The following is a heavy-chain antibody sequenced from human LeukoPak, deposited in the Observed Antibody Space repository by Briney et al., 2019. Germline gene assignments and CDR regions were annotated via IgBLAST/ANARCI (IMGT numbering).Heavy chain of an antibody. V-gene: IGHV3-30-3*01. Sequence: PGGSLRLSCAASGFTFSENNVHWVRQAPGKGLEWVALLSNDGNSYAYADSVKGRFTLSGDKSKTTLYLQMSSLRAEDTAVYYCARDRSGFYSVDYWGQGTLVTVSS. CDR1: GFTFSENN. CDR2: LSNDGNSY. D-gene: IGHD5-12*01. J-gene: IGHJ4*02. CDR3: ARDRSGFYSVDY.